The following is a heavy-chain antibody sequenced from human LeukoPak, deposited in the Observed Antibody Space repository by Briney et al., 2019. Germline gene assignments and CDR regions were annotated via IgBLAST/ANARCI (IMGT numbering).Heavy chain of an antibody. CDR2: INHSGST. J-gene: IGHJ5*02. CDR1: GGSFSSYY. Sequence: SGTLSLTCAVYGGSFSSYYWSWIRQPPGKGLEWIGEINHSGSTNYNPSLKSRVTISVDTSKNQFALKLSSVTAADTAVYYCARGARWFDPWGQGTLVTVSS. CDR3: ARGARWFDP. V-gene: IGHV4-34*01.